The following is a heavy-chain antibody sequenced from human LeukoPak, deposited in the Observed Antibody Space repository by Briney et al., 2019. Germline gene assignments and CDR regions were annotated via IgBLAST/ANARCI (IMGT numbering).Heavy chain of an antibody. D-gene: IGHD1-26*01. CDR2: IIAYNGNT. J-gene: IGHJ6*03. V-gene: IGHV1-18*01. CDR3: ARMNGGSYFDAYYYYMDV. Sequence: GASVKVSCKASGYTFTSYGISWVRQAPGQGLEWMGWIIAYNGNTNYAQKLQGRVTMTTDTSTSTAYMELRSLRSDDTAVYYCARMNGGSYFDAYYYYMDVWGKGTTVTVSS. CDR1: GYTFTSYG.